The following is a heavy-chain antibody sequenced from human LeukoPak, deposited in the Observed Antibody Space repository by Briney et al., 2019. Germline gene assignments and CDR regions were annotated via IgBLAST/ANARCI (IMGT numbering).Heavy chain of an antibody. V-gene: IGHV4-39*07. CDR1: GGSISSSNYY. CDR3: AGRRYQWPTYWYVDL. Sequence: PSETLSLTCSVSGGSISSSNYYWDWIRQSPGKGLEWIGSIYSSASTYYNPSLKSRVTLSVDTSHNLFSLRLNSVTAADTALYFCAGRRYQWPTYWYVDLWGRGTLVTVSS. CDR2: IYSSAST. D-gene: IGHD2-8*01. J-gene: IGHJ2*01.